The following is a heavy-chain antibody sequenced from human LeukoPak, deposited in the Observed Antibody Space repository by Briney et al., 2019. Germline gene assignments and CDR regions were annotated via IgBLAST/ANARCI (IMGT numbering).Heavy chain of an antibody. V-gene: IGHV5-51*01. CDR2: IYPGDSDT. Sequence: GESLKISCKGSGYSFTNYWLGWVRQLPGKGLEWMGIIYPGDSDTRYSPSFQGQVTISADKSISSAYLQWSSLKASDTAMYYCARSIAARRGFDYWGQGTLVTVSS. CDR3: ARSIAARRGFDY. CDR1: GYSFTNYW. J-gene: IGHJ4*02. D-gene: IGHD6-6*01.